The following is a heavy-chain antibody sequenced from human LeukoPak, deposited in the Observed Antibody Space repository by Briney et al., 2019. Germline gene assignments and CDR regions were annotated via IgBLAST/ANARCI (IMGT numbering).Heavy chain of an antibody. Sequence: PGGSLRLSCSASGFTFSSYAMSWVRQAPGKGLQWVSGISGSADNTYYAGSVKGRFTISRDNSKNTLYLQMNSLRAEDTAVYYCAKDRAGLLWFGELLSYNWFDPWGQGALVTVSS. J-gene: IGHJ5*02. CDR2: ISGSADNT. V-gene: IGHV3-23*01. CDR1: GFTFSSYA. CDR3: AKDRAGLLWFGELLSYNWFDP. D-gene: IGHD3-10*01.